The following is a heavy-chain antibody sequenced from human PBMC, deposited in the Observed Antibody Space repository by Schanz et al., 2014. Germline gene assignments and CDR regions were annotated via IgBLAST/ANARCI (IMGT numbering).Heavy chain of an antibody. V-gene: IGHV1-18*01. J-gene: IGHJ4*02. CDR2: ISAYNGHT. CDR3: ARDVPINDY. Sequence: QVQLVQSGAEVKQPGASVKVSCKASGYTFTSYGITWVRQAPGQGLEWMGWISAYNGHTTYAQKFQGRVTMTTDTSTSTSYMELRSLTSDDTAVYYCARDVPINDYWGQGTPVTVSS. CDR1: GYTFTSYG. D-gene: IGHD2-2*01.